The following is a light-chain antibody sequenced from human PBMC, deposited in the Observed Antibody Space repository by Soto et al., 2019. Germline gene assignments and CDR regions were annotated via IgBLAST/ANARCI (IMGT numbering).Light chain of an antibody. J-gene: IGLJ1*01. V-gene: IGLV1-47*01. Sequence: QSVLTQPPSASGTPGQRVTISCSGSSSNIGTYYVDWYQQLPGTAPKLLIHRNGQRPSGVPDRFSGSKSGTSASLAISGLRSEDEADYYCATWDDRLHAYVIGAGTKVTVL. CDR3: ATWDDRLHAYV. CDR2: RNG. CDR1: SSNIGTYY.